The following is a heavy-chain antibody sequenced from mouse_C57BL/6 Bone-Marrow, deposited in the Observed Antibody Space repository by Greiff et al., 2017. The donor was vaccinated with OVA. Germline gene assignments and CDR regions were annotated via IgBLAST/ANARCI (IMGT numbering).Heavy chain of an antibody. V-gene: IGHV5-12*01. Sequence: EVLLVESGGGLVQPGGSLKLSCAASGFTFSDYYMYWIRQTPEKSLEWVAYISNGGGRTYYTDTVKGRFTISIDNAKNTLYLQMSRLKSEDTAMYYCARLDAMDYWGQGTSVTVSS. CDR2: ISNGGGRT. CDR1: GFTFSDYY. J-gene: IGHJ4*01. CDR3: ARLDAMDY.